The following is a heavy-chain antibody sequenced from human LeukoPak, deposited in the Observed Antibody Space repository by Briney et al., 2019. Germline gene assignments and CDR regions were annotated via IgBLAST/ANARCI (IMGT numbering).Heavy chain of an antibody. CDR3: ARVVVVPANWFDP. CDR1: GGSISSGGYY. D-gene: IGHD2-2*01. CDR2: IYYSGST. V-gene: IGHV4-31*03. Sequence: SETLSLTCTVSGGSISSGGYYWSWIRQHPGKGLEWIGYIYYSGSTYYNPSLKGRVTISVDTSKNQFSLKLSSVTAADTAVYYCARVVVVPANWFDPWGQGTLVTVSS. J-gene: IGHJ5*02.